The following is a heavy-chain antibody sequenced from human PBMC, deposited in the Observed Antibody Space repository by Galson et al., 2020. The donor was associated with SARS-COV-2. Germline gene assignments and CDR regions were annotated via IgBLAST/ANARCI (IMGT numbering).Heavy chain of an antibody. J-gene: IGHJ4*02. Sequence: GGSLRLSCAASGFTLSSSGMLWVRQAPGKGLEWVAVLWSDGTNKYYADSVKGRFTISRDTSKNTLYLQMNSLTAEDTAVYYCARRGEVVPFDYWGQGTLVTVSS. V-gene: IGHV3-33*01. CDR1: GFTLSSSG. CDR3: ARRGEVVPFDY. CDR2: LWSDGTNK. D-gene: IGHD2-15*01.